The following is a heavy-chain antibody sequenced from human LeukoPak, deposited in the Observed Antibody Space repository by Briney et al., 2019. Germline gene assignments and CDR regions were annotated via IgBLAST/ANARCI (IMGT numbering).Heavy chain of an antibody. CDR1: GFAFNTYT. J-gene: IGHJ4*02. V-gene: IGHV3-21*01. D-gene: IGHD3-9*01. CDR2: IRSTSSYM. CDR3: AREGLRYFDWRQVSYFDY. Sequence: GGSLRLSCAASGFAFNTYTMDWVRQAPGKGLEWVSSIRSTSSYMFYADSLKGRFTISRDNAKNSLYLQMNSLRAEDTAVYYCAREGLRYFDWRQVSYFDYWGQGTLVTVSS.